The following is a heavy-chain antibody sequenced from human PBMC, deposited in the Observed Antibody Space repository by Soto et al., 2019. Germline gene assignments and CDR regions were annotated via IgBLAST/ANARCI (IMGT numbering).Heavy chain of an antibody. CDR2: VSFDGTNN. CDR1: GCPFSSYV. V-gene: IGHV3-30*03. J-gene: IGHJ4*01. CDR3: ARDHGYSSSWYYFDY. D-gene: IGHD6-13*01. Sequence: QVQLVESGGGVVQPGTSLRLSCAASGCPFSSYVFHWVRQAPGKGLEWVAVVSFDGTNNYYAESVGGRFTISRDNSKNTVYLQMNSLRAEDTAVYYCARDHGYSSSWYYFDYWGHGALVTVSS.